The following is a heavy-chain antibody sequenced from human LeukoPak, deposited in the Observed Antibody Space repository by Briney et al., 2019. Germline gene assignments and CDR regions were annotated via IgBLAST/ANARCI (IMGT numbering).Heavy chain of an antibody. CDR1: GGTFSSYA. Sequence: SVKVSCKASGGTFSSYAISWVRQAPGQGLEWMGGIIPIFGTANYAQKFQGRVTITTDESTSTAYMELSSLRSEDTAVYYCAGAALSSGYIGGYFDYWGQGTLVTVSS. V-gene: IGHV1-69*05. J-gene: IGHJ4*02. CDR3: AGAALSSGYIGGYFDY. D-gene: IGHD3-22*01. CDR2: IIPIFGTA.